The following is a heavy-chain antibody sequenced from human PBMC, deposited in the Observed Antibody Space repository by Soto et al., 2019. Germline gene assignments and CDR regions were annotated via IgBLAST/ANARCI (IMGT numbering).Heavy chain of an antibody. V-gene: IGHV4-39*01. CDR3: TRQPGGYYYGWFDP. CDR1: GGSILDSTYY. CDR2: IFYSGGT. J-gene: IGHJ5*02. D-gene: IGHD3-22*01. Sequence: SETLSLTCTVSGGSILDSTYYRAWIRQPPGKGLEWIGTIFYSGGTFYTPSLKSRVTMSVDTSNNQFSLKLSSVTAADTAVCYCTRQPGGYYYGWFDPWSGGTLATVSS.